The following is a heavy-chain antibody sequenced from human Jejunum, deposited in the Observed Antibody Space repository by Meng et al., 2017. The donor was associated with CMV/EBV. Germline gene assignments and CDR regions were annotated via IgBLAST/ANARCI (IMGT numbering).Heavy chain of an antibody. CDR2: IYYSGST. V-gene: IGHV4-39*01. J-gene: IGHJ4*02. CDR3: ARRGEWWYLDY. CDR1: AASISSTYY. Sequence: CTVSAASISSTYYGGWVRQSPGKGLEWIGSIYYSGSTYYNPSLKSRVAMSVDTSRNQFSLKLSSVTAADTAVYYCARRGEWWYLDYWGQGTLVTVSS. D-gene: IGHD2-15*01.